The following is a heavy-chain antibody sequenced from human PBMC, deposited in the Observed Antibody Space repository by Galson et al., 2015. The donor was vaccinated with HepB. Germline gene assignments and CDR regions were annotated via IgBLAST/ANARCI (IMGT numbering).Heavy chain of an antibody. D-gene: IGHD4-23*01. CDR2: IWYDGSKK. CDR3: ARGRGADYGGNTGHFDY. CDR1: GFILSSYG. J-gene: IGHJ4*02. Sequence: SLRLSCAASGFILSSYGMHWVRQAPGKGLEWVAVIWYDGSKKYYADSVKGRFTISRDNPKSTLYLQMDSLRVEDTAMFYCARGRGADYGGNTGHFDYWGQGTLVTVSS. V-gene: IGHV3-33*01.